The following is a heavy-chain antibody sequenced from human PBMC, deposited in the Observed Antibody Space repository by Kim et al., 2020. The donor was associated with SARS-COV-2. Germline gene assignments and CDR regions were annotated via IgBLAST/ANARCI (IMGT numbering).Heavy chain of an antibody. V-gene: IGHV4-39*01. D-gene: IGHD4-17*01. Sequence: SETLSLTCTVSGGSISSSSYYWGWIRQPPGKGLEWIGSIYYSGSTYYNPSLKSRVTISVDTSKNQFSLKLSSVTAADTAVYYCARHGRDYGWNGWFDPWGQGTLVTVSS. CDR3: ARHGRDYGWNGWFDP. CDR1: GGSISSSSYY. J-gene: IGHJ5*02. CDR2: IYYSGST.